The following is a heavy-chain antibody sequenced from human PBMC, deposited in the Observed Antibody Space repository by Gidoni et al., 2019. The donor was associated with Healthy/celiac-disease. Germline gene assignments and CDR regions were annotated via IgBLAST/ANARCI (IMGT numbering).Heavy chain of an antibody. CDR1: GFTFSDYY. CDR2: ISSSSSYT. Sequence: QVQLVESGGGLVKPGGSLRLSCAASGFTFSDYYMSWIRQAPGKGLEWVSYISSSSSYTNYADSVKGRFTISRDNAKNSLYLQMNSLRAEDTAVYYCARRSMCSGGSCYSSGYFDYWGQGTLVTVSS. CDR3: ARRSMCSGGSCYSSGYFDY. J-gene: IGHJ4*02. V-gene: IGHV3-11*06. D-gene: IGHD2-15*01.